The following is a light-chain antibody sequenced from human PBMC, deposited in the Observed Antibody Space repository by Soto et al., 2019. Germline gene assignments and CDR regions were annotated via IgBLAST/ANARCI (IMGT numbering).Light chain of an antibody. CDR2: ATT. V-gene: IGKV1-39*01. CDR1: QTIGSH. CDR3: QQNFSNPQG. Sequence: DIQMTQSPSSLSASVGDRVTIACRASQTIGSHLHCYQQKPGKDPRLLISATTNLGTGVPSRFSGSGSGTDFTLTISRLQPGDFATYFWQQNFSNPQGFGPGTKVDV. J-gene: IGKJ3*01.